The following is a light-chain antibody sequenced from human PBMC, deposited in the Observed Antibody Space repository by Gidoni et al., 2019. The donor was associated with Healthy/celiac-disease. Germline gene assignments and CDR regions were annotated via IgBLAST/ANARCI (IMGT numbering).Light chain of an antibody. CDR3: QQQGYT. CDR1: QSVSSY. CDR2: DAS. Sequence: EIVLTQSPATLSLSPGERATRSCRARQSVSSYLAWYQQKPGQAPRLLSYDASNRATGIPARFSGSGSGTEFTLTISSLEPEDFAVYYCQQQGYTFGQGTKLEIK. J-gene: IGKJ2*01. V-gene: IGKV3-11*01.